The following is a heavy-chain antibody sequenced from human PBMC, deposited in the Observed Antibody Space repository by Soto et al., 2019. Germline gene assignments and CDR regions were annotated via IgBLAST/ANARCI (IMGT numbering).Heavy chain of an antibody. Sequence: SETLSLTCTVSGGSISSSNCWSWVRQPPGKGLEWIGEIYHSGSTNYNPSPKSRVTVSVDKSKNQFSLKLSSVTAADTAVYYCARVPDYWGQGILVTVSS. D-gene: IGHD2-2*01. CDR1: GGSISSSNC. V-gene: IGHV4-4*02. CDR2: IYHSGST. CDR3: ARVPDY. J-gene: IGHJ4*02.